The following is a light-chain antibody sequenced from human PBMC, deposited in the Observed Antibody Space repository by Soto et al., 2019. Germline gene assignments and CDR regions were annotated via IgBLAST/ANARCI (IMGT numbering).Light chain of an antibody. Sequence: QSVLTQPASVSGSPGQSITISCTGTSSDVGGYNYVSWYQQHPGKAPKLMIYDVSNRPSGVSNRFSGSKSGNTASLTISGLQAEDDADYYCSSYTGSSTVFGTGTKVTV. CDR2: DVS. J-gene: IGLJ1*01. CDR1: SSDVGGYNY. CDR3: SSYTGSSTV. V-gene: IGLV2-14*01.